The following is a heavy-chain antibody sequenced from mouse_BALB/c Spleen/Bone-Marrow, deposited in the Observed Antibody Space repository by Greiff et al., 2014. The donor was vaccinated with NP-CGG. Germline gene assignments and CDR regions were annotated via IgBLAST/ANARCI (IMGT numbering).Heavy chain of an antibody. D-gene: IGHD2-3*01. CDR2: ISSGGSYT. CDR1: GFTFSSYT. CDR3: IRRGDYDGYFDY. Sequence: VQLKESGGGLVKPGGSLKLSCAASGFTFSSYTMSWVRQTPEKRLEWVATISSGGSYTYYPDSVKGRFTISRDNAKNTLYLQMSSLKSEDTAMYYCIRRGDYDGYFDYWGQGTTLTVSS. V-gene: IGHV5-6-4*01. J-gene: IGHJ2*01.